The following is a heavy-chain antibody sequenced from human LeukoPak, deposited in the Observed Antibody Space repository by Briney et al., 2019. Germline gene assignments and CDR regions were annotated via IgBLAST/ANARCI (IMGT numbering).Heavy chain of an antibody. Sequence: GGSLRLSCAASGFTFSSYSMNWVRQAPGTGLEGVSSISSSSSYIYYADSVKGRFTISRDNAKNSLYLQMNSLRAEDTAVYYCARDSSGGSRGYYFDYWGQGTLVTVSS. CDR2: ISSSSSYI. J-gene: IGHJ4*02. CDR1: GFTFSSYS. D-gene: IGHD6-25*01. CDR3: ARDSSGGSRGYYFDY. V-gene: IGHV3-21*01.